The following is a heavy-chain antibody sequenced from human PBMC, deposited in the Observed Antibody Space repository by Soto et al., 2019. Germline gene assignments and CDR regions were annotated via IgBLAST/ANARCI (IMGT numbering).Heavy chain of an antibody. CDR3: ARVFPDGWVEPGVVRGYLDT. D-gene: IGHD3-3*01. Sequence: QVQLVQSGAEVKEPGSAVKVSCKAPADSFSSYGISWVRQAPGQGLEWMGGIIPIFGTTNYAEKFQGRVTITADESMKTAYMELSSVRSEDTALYYCARVFPDGWVEPGVVRGYLDTWGRGTLVTVSS. V-gene: IGHV1-69*01. CDR1: ADSFSSYG. J-gene: IGHJ4*02. CDR2: IIPIFGTT.